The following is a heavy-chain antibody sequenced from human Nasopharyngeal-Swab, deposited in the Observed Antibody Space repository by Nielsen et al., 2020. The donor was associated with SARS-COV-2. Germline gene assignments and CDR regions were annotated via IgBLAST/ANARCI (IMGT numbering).Heavy chain of an antibody. CDR3: ASEYSSSSDWFDP. CDR1: GYTFTTYA. Sequence: ASVKVSCKTSGYTFTTYAMHWVRQAPGQRLEWMGCINAGNGNTKYSQKFQGRVTITRDTSATTAYMELSRLRSEDTAVYYCASEYSSSSDWFDPWGQGTLVTVSS. J-gene: IGHJ5*02. V-gene: IGHV1-3*01. CDR2: INAGNGNT. D-gene: IGHD6-13*01.